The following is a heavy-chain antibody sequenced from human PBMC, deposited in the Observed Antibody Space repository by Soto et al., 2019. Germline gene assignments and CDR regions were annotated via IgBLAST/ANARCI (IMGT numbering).Heavy chain of an antibody. Sequence: GESLKISCAASGFTFSSYWMHWVRQAPGKGLVWVSRINSDGSSTSYADSVKGRFTISRDNAKNTLYLQMNSLRAEDTAVYYCARRKQQLAKNDAFDIWGQRTMVTVSS. V-gene: IGHV3-74*01. CDR2: INSDGSST. J-gene: IGHJ3*02. D-gene: IGHD6-13*01. CDR1: GFTFSSYW. CDR3: ARRKQQLAKNDAFDI.